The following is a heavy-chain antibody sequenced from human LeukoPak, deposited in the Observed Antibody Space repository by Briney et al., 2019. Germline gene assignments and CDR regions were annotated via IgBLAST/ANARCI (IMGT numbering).Heavy chain of an antibody. CDR2: IYYSGST. J-gene: IGHJ3*02. CDR3: ATFMITYAFDI. D-gene: IGHD3-16*01. Sequence: KTSETLSLTCTVSGGSISSSSYYWGWIRQPPGKGQEWIGSIYYSGSTYYNPSLKSRVTISVDTSKNQFSLKLSSVTAADTAVYYCATFMITYAFDIWGQGTMVTVSS. V-gene: IGHV4-39*07. CDR1: GGSISSSSYY.